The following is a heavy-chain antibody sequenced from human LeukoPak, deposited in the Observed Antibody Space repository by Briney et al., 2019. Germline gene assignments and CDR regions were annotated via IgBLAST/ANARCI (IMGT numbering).Heavy chain of an antibody. J-gene: IGHJ4*02. CDR2: ISSSSSYI. CDR3: AREESYYDFWGTDY. D-gene: IGHD3-3*01. CDR1: GFTFSCYS. Sequence: GGSLRLSCAASGFTFSCYSMNWVRQAPGKGLEWVSSISSSSSYIYYADSVKGRFTISRDNAKNSLYLQMNSLRAEDTAVYYCAREESYYDFWGTDYWGQGTLVTVSS. V-gene: IGHV3-21*01.